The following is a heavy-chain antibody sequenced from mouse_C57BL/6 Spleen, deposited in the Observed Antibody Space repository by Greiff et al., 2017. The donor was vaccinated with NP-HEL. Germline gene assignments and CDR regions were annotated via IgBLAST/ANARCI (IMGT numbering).Heavy chain of an antibody. D-gene: IGHD3-2*02. CDR3: ARHGEGGQLRLRGAMDY. V-gene: IGHV1-80*01. CDR2: IYPGDGDT. Sequence: QVQLQQSGAELVKPGASVKISCKASGYAFSSYWMNWVKQRPGKGLEWIGQIYPGDGDTNYNGKFKGKATLTADKSSSTAYMQLSSLTSEDSAVYFCARHGEGGQLRLRGAMDYWGQGTSVTVSS. CDR1: GYAFSSYW. J-gene: IGHJ4*01.